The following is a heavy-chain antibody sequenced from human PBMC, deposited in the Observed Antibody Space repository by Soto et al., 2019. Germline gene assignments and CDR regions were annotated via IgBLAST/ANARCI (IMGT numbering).Heavy chain of an antibody. CDR1: GYTFTSYG. V-gene: IGHV1-18*01. CDR2: ISAYNGNT. D-gene: IGHD6-13*01. CDR3: ARNRLQQQLVPNWFDP. Sequence: ASVKVSCKASGYTFTSYGISWVRQAPGQGLEWMGWISAYNGNTNYAQKLQGRVTMTTDTSTSTAYMELRSLRSDDTAVYYCARNRLQQQLVPNWFDPWGQGTLVTVSS. J-gene: IGHJ5*02.